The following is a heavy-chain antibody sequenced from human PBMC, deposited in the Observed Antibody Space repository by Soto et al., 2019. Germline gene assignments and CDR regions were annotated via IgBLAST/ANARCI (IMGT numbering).Heavy chain of an antibody. Sequence: PSETLSLTCTVSGGSISSGDYYWSWIRQPPGKGLEWIGYIYYSGSTYYNPSLKSRVTISVDTSKNQFSLKLSSVTAADTAVYYCARDLITGTTVFWSNWFDPWGQGTLVTVSS. D-gene: IGHD1-7*01. CDR2: IYYSGST. CDR1: GGSISSGDYY. J-gene: IGHJ5*02. CDR3: ARDLITGTTVFWSNWFDP. V-gene: IGHV4-30-4*01.